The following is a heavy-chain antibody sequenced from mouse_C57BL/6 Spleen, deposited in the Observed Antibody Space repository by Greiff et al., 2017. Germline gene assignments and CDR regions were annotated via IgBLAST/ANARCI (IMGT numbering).Heavy chain of an antibody. CDR2: ISSGGDYI. D-gene: IGHD1-1*01. V-gene: IGHV5-9-1*02. J-gene: IGHJ3*01. CDR1: GFTFSSYA. CDR3: TRGFITQFAY. Sequence: EVHPVESGEGLVKPGGSLKLSCAASGFTFSSYAMSWVRQTPEKRLEWVAYISSGGDYISYADTVKGRFTISRDNARNTLYLQMSCLKSEDTAMYYCTRGFITQFAYWGQGTLVTVSA.